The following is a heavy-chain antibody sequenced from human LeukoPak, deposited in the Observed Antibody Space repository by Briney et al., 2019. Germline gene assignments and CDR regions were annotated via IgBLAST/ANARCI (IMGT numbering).Heavy chain of an antibody. V-gene: IGHV4-31*03. CDR1: GGSISSGGYY. D-gene: IGHD6-19*01. CDR2: IYYSGST. J-gene: IGHJ4*02. CDR3: ARVGRAVAGTGGNTVPFDY. Sequence: SQTLSLTCTVSGGSISSGGYYWSWIRQHPGKGLEWIGYIYYSGSTYYNPSLKSRVTISVDTSKNQFSLKLSSVTAADTAVYYCARVGRAVAGTGGNTVPFDYWGQGTLVTVSS.